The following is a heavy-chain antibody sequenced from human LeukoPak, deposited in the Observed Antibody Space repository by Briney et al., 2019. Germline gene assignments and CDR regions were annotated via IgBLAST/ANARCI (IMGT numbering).Heavy chain of an antibody. CDR3: ARGDSGYCSSTSCPRWGRGMDV. CDR2: INHSGST. V-gene: IGHV4-34*01. D-gene: IGHD2-2*01. Sequence: PSETLSLTCAVYGGSFSGYYWSWIRQPPGKGLEWIGEINHSGSTNYNPSLKSRVTISVDTSKNQFSLKLSSVTAADTAVYYCARGDSGYCSSTSCPRWGRGMDVWGPGTTVTVSS. CDR1: GGSFSGYY. J-gene: IGHJ6*02.